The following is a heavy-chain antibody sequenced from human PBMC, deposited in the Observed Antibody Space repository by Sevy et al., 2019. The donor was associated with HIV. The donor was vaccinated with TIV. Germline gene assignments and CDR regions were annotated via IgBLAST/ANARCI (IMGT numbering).Heavy chain of an antibody. J-gene: IGHJ3*02. D-gene: IGHD5-12*01. Sequence: ASVKVSCKVSGYTLTKLSMHWVRQAPGKGLEWIGGFDPEDGETTYAQKFQGRVTMTEDNSTDTAYMELSSLRSEDTAVYYCATPKYVGYDYESLDIWGQGTMVTVSS. CDR3: ATPKYVGYDYESLDI. V-gene: IGHV1-24*01. CDR1: GYTLTKLS. CDR2: FDPEDGET.